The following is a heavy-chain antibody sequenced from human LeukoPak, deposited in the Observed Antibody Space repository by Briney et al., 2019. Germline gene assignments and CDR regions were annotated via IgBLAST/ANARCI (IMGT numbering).Heavy chain of an antibody. V-gene: IGHV4-4*09. D-gene: IGHD1-7*01. J-gene: IGHJ4*02. Sequence: SETLSLTCTVSGGSISSYYWSWIRQPPGKGLEWIGYIYTSGSTNYNPSLKSRVTISVDTSKNQFSLKLSSVTAADTAVYYCARQTPSDWNSPWPLVDYWGQGTLVTVSS. CDR3: ARQTPSDWNSPWPLVDY. CDR1: GGSISSYY. CDR2: IYTSGST.